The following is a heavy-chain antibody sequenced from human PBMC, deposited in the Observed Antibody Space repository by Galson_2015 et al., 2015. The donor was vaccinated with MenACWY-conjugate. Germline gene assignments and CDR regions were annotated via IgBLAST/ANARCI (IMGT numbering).Heavy chain of an antibody. J-gene: IGHJ4*02. CDR3: AREPLYTSSHVDY. CDR1: GGSVSSDSYY. V-gene: IGHV4-61*01. Sequence: ETLSLTCTVSGGSVSSDSYYWSWIRQPPGKGLEWIGYIYYSGSTNYNPSLKSRVTILVDTSKNQFSLKLSSVTAADTAVYYCAREPLYTSSHVDYWGQGTLVTVSS. D-gene: IGHD6-6*01. CDR2: IYYSGST.